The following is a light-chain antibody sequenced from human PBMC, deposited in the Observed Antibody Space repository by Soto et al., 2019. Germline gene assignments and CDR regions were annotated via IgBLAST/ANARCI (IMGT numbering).Light chain of an antibody. Sequence: QSVLTQPASVSGSPGQSITISCTGTSSDVGGYNYVSWYQQYPGKAPKLMIYEVTNRPSGVSNRFSGSKSGNTASLTISGLQADDEAEYYCSSYRSTTSVGVFGGGTKLTVL. V-gene: IGLV2-14*01. CDR3: SSYRSTTSVGV. J-gene: IGLJ3*02. CDR1: SSDVGGYNY. CDR2: EVT.